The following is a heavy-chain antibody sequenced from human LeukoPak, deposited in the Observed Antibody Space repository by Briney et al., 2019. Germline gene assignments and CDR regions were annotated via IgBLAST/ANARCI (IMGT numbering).Heavy chain of an antibody. CDR3: ARVSASLGNYYYYYMDV. CDR1: GFTFDDYG. J-gene: IGHJ6*03. Sequence: PGGSLRLSCAASGFTFDDYGMSWVRQAPGKGLEWVSGINWNGGSTGYADSVKGRFTISRDNAKNSLYLQMNSLRAEDTAVYYCARVSASLGNYYYYYMDVWGKGTTVTVSS. CDR2: INWNGGST. V-gene: IGHV3-20*04. D-gene: IGHD7-27*01.